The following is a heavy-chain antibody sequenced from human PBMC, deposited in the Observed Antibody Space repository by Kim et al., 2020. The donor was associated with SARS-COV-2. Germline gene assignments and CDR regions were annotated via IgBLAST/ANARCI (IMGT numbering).Heavy chain of an antibody. J-gene: IGHJ2*01. CDR1: GFTFSSYS. V-gene: IGHV3-21*01. CDR3: VRGGKYFDL. D-gene: IGHD3-10*01. CDR2: ITISSTYI. Sequence: GGSLRLSCAGSGFTFSSYSMNWVRQAPGKGLEWVSSITISSTYIYYADSVKGRFTISRDNAKNSLSLQMNSLRAEDAAVYYCVRGGKYFDLWGRGTLVTV.